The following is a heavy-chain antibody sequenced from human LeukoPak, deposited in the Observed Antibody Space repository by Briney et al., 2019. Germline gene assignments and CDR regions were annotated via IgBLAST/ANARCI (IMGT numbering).Heavy chain of an antibody. D-gene: IGHD6-19*01. Sequence: PGGSLRLSCAASGFTFSSYGMHWVRQAPGKGLEWVAVIWYDGSNKYYADSVKGRFTISRDNSKNTLYLQMNSLRAEDTAVYYCAREGAIRPAGTIDYWGQGTLVTVSS. J-gene: IGHJ4*02. CDR1: GFTFSSYG. V-gene: IGHV3-33*01. CDR2: IWYDGSNK. CDR3: AREGAIRPAGTIDY.